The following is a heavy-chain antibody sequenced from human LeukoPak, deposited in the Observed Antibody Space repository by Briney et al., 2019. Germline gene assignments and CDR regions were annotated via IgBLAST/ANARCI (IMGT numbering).Heavy chain of an antibody. D-gene: IGHD3-10*01. CDR1: GYTFTSYG. Sequence: EASVKVSCKASGYTFTSYGISWVRQAPGQGLEWMGWISAYNGNTNYAQKLQGRGTMTTDTSTSTAYMELRSLRSDDTAVYYCARGDGPTSNYYGSGSSTLYYYYGMDVWGQGTTATVSS. CDR3: ARGDGPTSNYYGSGSSTLYYYYGMDV. V-gene: IGHV1-18*01. CDR2: ISAYNGNT. J-gene: IGHJ6*02.